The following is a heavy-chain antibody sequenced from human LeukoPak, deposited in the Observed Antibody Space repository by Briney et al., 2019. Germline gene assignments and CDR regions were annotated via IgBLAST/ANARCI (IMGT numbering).Heavy chain of an antibody. CDR1: GGSINSSTSY. CDR2: IYYTGNT. J-gene: IGHJ5*02. V-gene: IGHV4-39*07. CDR3: ARDPGTLAAAGADWFDP. D-gene: IGHD6-13*01. Sequence: SETLSLTCTVSGGSINSSTSYWAWIRRPPGKGLEWIGNIYYTGNTYYNPSLKNRVTISTDMSKNHFSLKLTSVTAADTAVYYCARDPGTLAAAGADWFDPWGRGTLVTVSS.